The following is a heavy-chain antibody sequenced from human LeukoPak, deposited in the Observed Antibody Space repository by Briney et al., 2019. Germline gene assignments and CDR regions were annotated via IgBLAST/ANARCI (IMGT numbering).Heavy chain of an antibody. CDR1: GFTFSSYA. CDR3: ARELRRTYYYGSGSFPNY. Sequence: PGGSLRLSCAASGFTFSSYAMHWVRQAPGKGLEWVAVISYDGSNKYYADSVKGRFTISRDNSKNTLYLQMNSLRAEDTAVYYCARELRRTYYYGSGSFPNYWGQGTLVTVSS. V-gene: IGHV3-30-3*01. J-gene: IGHJ4*02. CDR2: ISYDGSNK. D-gene: IGHD3-10*01.